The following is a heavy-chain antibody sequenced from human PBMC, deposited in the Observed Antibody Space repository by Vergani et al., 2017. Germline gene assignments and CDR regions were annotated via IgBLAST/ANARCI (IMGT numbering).Heavy chain of an antibody. CDR1: GGSIRSSSYY. CDR2: IYYSGST. Sequence: QLQLQESGPGLVKPSETLSLTCTVSGGSIRSSSYYWGWIRQPPGKGLEWIGSIYYSGSTYYNPSLKSRVTISVDTSKNQFSLKLSSVTAADTAVYYCARETGTGGDYYMDVWGKGTTVTVSS. D-gene: IGHD1-7*01. CDR3: ARETGTGGDYYMDV. V-gene: IGHV4-39*07. J-gene: IGHJ6*03.